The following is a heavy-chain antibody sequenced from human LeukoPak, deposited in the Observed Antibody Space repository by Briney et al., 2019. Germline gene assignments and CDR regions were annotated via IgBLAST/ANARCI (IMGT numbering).Heavy chain of an antibody. CDR2: MNPNSGHT. D-gene: IGHD5-24*01. CDR1: GYTFTTYD. Sequence: ASVKVSCKASGYTFTTYDIIWVRQATGQGLEWMGWMNPNSGHTVYAQKFQGRVTLTRDTSISTAYMELTSLSSEDTAFYYCARNYLGLGIWGQGTMVTVFS. J-gene: IGHJ3*02. CDR3: ARNYLGLGI. V-gene: IGHV1-8*03.